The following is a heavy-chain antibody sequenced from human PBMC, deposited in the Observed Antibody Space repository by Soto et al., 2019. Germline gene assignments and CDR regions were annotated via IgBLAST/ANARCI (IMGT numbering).Heavy chain of an antibody. CDR1: GGPVRSGSYY. D-gene: IGHD3-10*01. Sequence: QVQLQESGPGLVKPSETVSLTCTVSGGPVRSGSYYWSWIRQPPGKGLEWIGYIYDGVTTKYNPSLKSRVTISEDTSKNQFSLKVNSVNAADTAAYYCARGYLYGWGRGRSMDVW. CDR2: IYDGVTT. J-gene: IGHJ6*03. V-gene: IGHV4-61*01. CDR3: ARGYLYGWGRGRSMDV.